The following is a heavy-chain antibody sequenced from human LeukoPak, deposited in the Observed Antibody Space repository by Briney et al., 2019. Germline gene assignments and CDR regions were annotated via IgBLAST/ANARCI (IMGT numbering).Heavy chain of an antibody. V-gene: IGHV3-48*01. CDR1: GFTFSSYS. D-gene: IGHD2-15*01. CDR3: ARAGCSGGSCYVFDY. J-gene: IGHJ4*02. Sequence: GGSLRLSCAASGFTFSSYSMNWVRQAPGKGLEWVSYISSSSSTIYYADSVKGRFTISRDNAKNLLYLQMNSLRAEDTAVYYCARAGCSGGSCYVFDYWGQGTLVTVSS. CDR2: ISSSSSTI.